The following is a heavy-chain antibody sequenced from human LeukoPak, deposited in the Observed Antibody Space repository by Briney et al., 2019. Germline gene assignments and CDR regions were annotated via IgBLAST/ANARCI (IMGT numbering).Heavy chain of an antibody. CDR1: GFTFSRYE. CDR2: INSDGSTT. D-gene: IGHD3-10*01. V-gene: IGHV3-74*01. CDR3: ERGGFDTIGFDY. Sequence: GGSLRLSCAASGFTFSRYEMNWVRQAPGKGLVWVSRINSDGSTTTYADSVRGRFTISRDNAKHTLYLQMNSLRAEDTAVYYCERGGFDTIGFDYWGQGTLVTVSS. J-gene: IGHJ4*02.